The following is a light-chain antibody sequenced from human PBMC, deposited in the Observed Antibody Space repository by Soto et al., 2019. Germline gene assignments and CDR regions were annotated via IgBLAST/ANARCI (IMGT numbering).Light chain of an antibody. J-gene: IGKJ1*01. CDR1: QTISSW. CDR2: KAS. CDR3: QQYKSYST. Sequence: DIQMTQSPSTLSGSVGDRVTITCRASQTISSWLAWYQQKPGKAPKLLIYKASTLKSGVPSRFSGSGSGTEFTLTISSLQTDDFATYYCQQYKSYSTFGQGTKVDIK. V-gene: IGKV1-5*03.